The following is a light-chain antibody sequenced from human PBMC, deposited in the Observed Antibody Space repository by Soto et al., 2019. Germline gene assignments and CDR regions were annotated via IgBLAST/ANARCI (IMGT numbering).Light chain of an antibody. CDR3: QSYDSSLSGYV. V-gene: IGLV3-21*02. J-gene: IGLJ1*01. CDR1: NIGSRS. Sequence: SYELTQPPLVPVAPGQTARITCGGDNIGSRSVNWYQQKPGQAPVLVVYDDSDRPSGIPERFSGSKSGTSASLAITGLQAEDEADYYCQSYDSSLSGYVFGTGTKLTVL. CDR2: DDS.